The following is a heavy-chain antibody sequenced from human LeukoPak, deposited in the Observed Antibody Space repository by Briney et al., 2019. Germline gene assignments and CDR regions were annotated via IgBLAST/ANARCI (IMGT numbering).Heavy chain of an antibody. D-gene: IGHD1-26*01. CDR1: RFTFSSYA. CDR3: AKALGGSGSYRNWFDP. J-gene: IGHJ5*02. V-gene: IGHV3-23*01. CDR2: ISGSGGTT. Sequence: GGSLRLSCAASRFTFSSYAMSWVRQAPGKGLEWVSSISGSGGTTYYAESVKGRITISRDNSKNTLYLQMNSLRAEDTAIYYCAKALGGSGSYRNWFDPWGQGTLVTVPS.